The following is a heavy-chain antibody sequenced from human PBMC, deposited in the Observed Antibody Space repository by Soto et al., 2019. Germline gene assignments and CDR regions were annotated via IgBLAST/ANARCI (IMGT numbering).Heavy chain of an antibody. CDR3: ARERSHYDNAGPIDY. Sequence: EVQLVQSGGGVIRPGESHRLSCSASGFTFDDFGMSWVRQAPGKGLQWVAGIDWNGGRTGYADSVRGRFSLSRDNGKNVVHLQMDALGVEDTALYYCARERSHYDNAGPIDYWGQGTLLIVSS. CDR1: GFTFDDFG. D-gene: IGHD3-10*01. V-gene: IGHV3-20*04. CDR2: IDWNGGRT. J-gene: IGHJ4*02.